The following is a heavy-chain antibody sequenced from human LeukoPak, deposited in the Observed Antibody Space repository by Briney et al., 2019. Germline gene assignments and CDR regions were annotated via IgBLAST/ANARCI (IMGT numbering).Heavy chain of an antibody. Sequence: PGGSLRLSCAASGFTFSDYYMSWIRQAPGKGLEWVSYISSSSTIYYADSVKGRFTISRDNAKNSLYLQMNSLRAEDTAVYYCARVPRVGAKDWFDPWGQGTLVTVSS. CDR2: ISSSSTI. CDR1: GFTFSDYY. J-gene: IGHJ5*02. D-gene: IGHD1-26*01. V-gene: IGHV3-69-1*01. CDR3: ARVPRVGAKDWFDP.